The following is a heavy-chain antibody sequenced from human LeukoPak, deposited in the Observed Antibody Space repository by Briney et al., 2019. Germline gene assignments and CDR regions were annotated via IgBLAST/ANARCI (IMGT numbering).Heavy chain of an antibody. CDR3: ARDSSYDYVWGSYRYTLDQPFDY. V-gene: IGHV3-48*03. Sequence: GGSLRLSCAASGFTFSSYEMNWVRQAPGKGLEWVSYISSSGSTIYYADSVKGRFTISRDNAKNSLYLQMNSLRAEDTAVYYCARDSSYDYVWGSYRYTLDQPFDYWGQGTLVTVSS. CDR2: ISSSGSTI. D-gene: IGHD3-16*02. J-gene: IGHJ4*02. CDR1: GFTFSSYE.